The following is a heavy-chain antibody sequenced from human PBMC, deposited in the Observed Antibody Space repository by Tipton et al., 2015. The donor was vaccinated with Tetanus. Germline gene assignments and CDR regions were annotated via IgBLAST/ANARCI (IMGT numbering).Heavy chain of an antibody. V-gene: IGHV4-4*07. CDR3: ARLSSSANDAHGFDI. CDR1: GGSISSYY. CDR2: IYTSGST. J-gene: IGHJ3*02. Sequence: LSLTCTVSGGSISSYYWSWIRQPAGKGLEWIGRIYTSGSTNYNPSLKSRVTMSVDASMIQFSLRLRSVTAADTAMYYCARLSSSANDAHGFDIWGQGTMVTVSS. D-gene: IGHD2-8*01.